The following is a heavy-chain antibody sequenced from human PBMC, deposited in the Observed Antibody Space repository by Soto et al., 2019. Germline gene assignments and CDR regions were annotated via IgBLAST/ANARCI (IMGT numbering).Heavy chain of an antibody. CDR2: IDSSGEK. D-gene: IGHD6-19*01. Sequence: QVTLKESGPVLVKPTETLTLRCTVSGLSITDSEMGVSWIRQPPGQSLEWLAHIDSSGEKSYRTFLKSRLAISKDTSKSQIVLTMTNMDPADTATYYCARRHLAVAVSPWFDPWGQGIPVTVSS. CDR3: ARRHLAVAVSPWFDP. CDR1: GLSITDSEMG. V-gene: IGHV2-26*01. J-gene: IGHJ5*02.